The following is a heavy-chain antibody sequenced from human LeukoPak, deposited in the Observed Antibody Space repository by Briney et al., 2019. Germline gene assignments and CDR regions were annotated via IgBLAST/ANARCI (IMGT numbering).Heavy chain of an antibody. CDR1: GFTFDDYA. CDR2: ISWNSGSI. V-gene: IGHV3-9*01. Sequence: PGRSLRLSCAASGFTFDDYAMHWVRQAPGKGLEWVSGISWNSGSIGYADSVKGRFTISRDNAKNSLYLQMNSLRAEDTALYYCAKGLQAVAGTIDYWGQGTLVTVSS. CDR3: AKGLQAVAGTIDY. J-gene: IGHJ4*02. D-gene: IGHD6-19*01.